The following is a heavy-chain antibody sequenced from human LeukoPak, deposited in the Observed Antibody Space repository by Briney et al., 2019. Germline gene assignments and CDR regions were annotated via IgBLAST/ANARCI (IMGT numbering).Heavy chain of an antibody. J-gene: IGHJ5*02. CDR3: ARVGIVFRGFHSVVRGGYWFDP. CDR1: GYTFTSYD. Sequence: ASVKVFCKASGYTFTSYDINWVRQATGQGLEWMGWMNPNRGNTGYAQKFQGRVTITRNTSISTAYMELSSLRSEDTAVYYCARVGIVFRGFHSVVRGGYWFDPWGQGTLVTVSS. V-gene: IGHV1-8*03. D-gene: IGHD3-10*01. CDR2: MNPNRGNT.